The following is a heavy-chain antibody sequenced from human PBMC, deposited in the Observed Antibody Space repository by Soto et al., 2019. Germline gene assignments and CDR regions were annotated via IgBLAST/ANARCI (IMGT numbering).Heavy chain of an antibody. D-gene: IGHD3-22*01. Sequence: PSETLSLTCTVSGGSISSYYWSWIRQPPGKGLELIGYIYHSGSTNYNPSLKSRVTISVDTSKNQFSLKLSSVTAADTAVYYCARTYYYDSSGYYYGYYYYGMDVWGQGTTVTVS. J-gene: IGHJ6*02. CDR3: ARTYYYDSSGYYYGYYYYGMDV. CDR2: IYHSGST. CDR1: GGSISSYY. V-gene: IGHV4-59*01.